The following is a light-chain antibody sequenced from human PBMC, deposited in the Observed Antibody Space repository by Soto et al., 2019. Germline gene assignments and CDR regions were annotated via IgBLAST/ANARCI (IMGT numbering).Light chain of an antibody. CDR3: HQSYSTPP. J-gene: IGKJ1*01. CDR1: QSISSY. CDR2: AAS. Sequence: DIQMTQSPSSLSASVGDRVTITCRASQSISSYLNWYQQKPGKAPKLLIYAASSLQSGVPSRFSGSGSGTDFTLTISSLQPDDFASYYCHQSYSTPPFGQGIRV. V-gene: IGKV1-39*01.